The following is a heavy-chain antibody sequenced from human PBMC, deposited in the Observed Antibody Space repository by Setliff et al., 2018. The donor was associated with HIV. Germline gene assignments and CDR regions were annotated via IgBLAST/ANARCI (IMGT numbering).Heavy chain of an antibody. Sequence: SETLSLTCRVSGGSIRSDNYYWAWIRQPPGKRLEWIASIHHTGGTYYNPSLKSRVTTSVDTSKDQFSLKLRSLTATDTALYHCARSMRYFYDTSGFSWFDPWGQGTLVTVS. J-gene: IGHJ5*02. D-gene: IGHD3-22*01. CDR2: IHHTGGT. CDR1: GGSIRSDNYY. V-gene: IGHV4-39*01. CDR3: ARSMRYFYDTSGFSWFDP.